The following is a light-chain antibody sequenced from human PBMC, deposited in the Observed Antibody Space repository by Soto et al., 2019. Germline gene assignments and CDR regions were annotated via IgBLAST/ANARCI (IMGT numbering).Light chain of an antibody. CDR1: QSVSSN. Sequence: EIVMTQSPATLSVSPGEGATLSCRASQSVSSNVAWYQQKPGQAPRLLIYAASTRASGIPARFSGSGSGTQFTLTISSLQSEDFAVYYCQQYNNWPWTFGQGTKVEIK. J-gene: IGKJ1*01. V-gene: IGKV3-15*01. CDR2: AAS. CDR3: QQYNNWPWT.